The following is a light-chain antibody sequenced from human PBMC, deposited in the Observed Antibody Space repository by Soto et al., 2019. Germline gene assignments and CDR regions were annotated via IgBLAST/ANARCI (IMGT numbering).Light chain of an antibody. V-gene: IGKV3-20*01. Sequence: EMVLTQSPGTLSLSPGERATLSGRASQSVSSNNLSGYQQRPGQAPRVVIYGASTRATGIPERCSGSGSGTDFTLTISRLEPEDFAVYYCQQYGRSPFTCGPGTKVDIK. CDR1: QSVSSNN. CDR2: GAS. CDR3: QQYGRSPFT. J-gene: IGKJ3*01.